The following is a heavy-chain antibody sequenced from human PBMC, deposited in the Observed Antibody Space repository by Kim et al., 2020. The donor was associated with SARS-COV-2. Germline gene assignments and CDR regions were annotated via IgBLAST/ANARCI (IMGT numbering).Heavy chain of an antibody. CDR1: GFIFSNYT. CDR2: ISYNVIRT. D-gene: IGHD2-15*01. V-gene: IGHV3-23*01. J-gene: IGHJ5*01. Sequence: GGSLRLSCEGSGFIFSNYTMSWVRKAPGKGLDWVSTISYNVIRTNHADSVKGRFTISRDNSKNNVYLQMNSLRAEDTALYYCASGGTYCRSGACFVFWGKGTPVTVSS. CDR3: ASGGTYCRSGACFVF.